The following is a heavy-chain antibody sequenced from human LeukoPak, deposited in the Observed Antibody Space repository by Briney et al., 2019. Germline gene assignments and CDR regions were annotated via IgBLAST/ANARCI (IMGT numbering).Heavy chain of an antibody. D-gene: IGHD3-22*01. Sequence: GGSLRLSCAASGFTFSSYAMHWVRQAPGKGLEWVAVISYDGSNKYYADSVKGRFTISRDNAKNSVYLQMNSLRAEDTAVYYCAGDRGYDSSGYYRDYFDYWGQGTPVTVSS. V-gene: IGHV3-30*04. J-gene: IGHJ4*02. CDR3: AGDRGYDSSGYYRDYFDY. CDR2: ISYDGSNK. CDR1: GFTFSSYA.